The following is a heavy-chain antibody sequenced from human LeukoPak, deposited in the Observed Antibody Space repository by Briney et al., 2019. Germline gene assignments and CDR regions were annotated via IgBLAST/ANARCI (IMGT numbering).Heavy chain of an antibody. CDR3: AREGYCSSTSCYLDY. V-gene: IGHV1-2*02. D-gene: IGHD2-2*01. J-gene: IGHJ4*02. CDR2: INPNSGGT. CDR1: GYTFTGYY. Sequence: ASVKVSCKASGYTFTGYYMHWVRQAPGQGLEWMGWINPNSGGTNYAQKFQGRVTMTRDTSISTAYMELSRLGSDDTAVYYCAREGYCSSTSCYLDYWGQGTLVTVSS.